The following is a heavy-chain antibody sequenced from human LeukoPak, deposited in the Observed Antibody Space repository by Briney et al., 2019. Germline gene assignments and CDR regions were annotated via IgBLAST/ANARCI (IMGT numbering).Heavy chain of an antibody. Sequence: PSETLSLTCTVSGGSITSYYWSWIRHPPGKGLAWIGYIYYSGSTNYNSSLKSRVTISVDTSKNQFSLKLSSVTATDTAVYYCARRGYCNSASCYVDYWGQGTLVTVSS. CDR2: IYYSGST. D-gene: IGHD2-2*01. J-gene: IGHJ4*02. CDR1: GGSITSYY. V-gene: IGHV4-59*08. CDR3: ARRGYCNSASCYVDY.